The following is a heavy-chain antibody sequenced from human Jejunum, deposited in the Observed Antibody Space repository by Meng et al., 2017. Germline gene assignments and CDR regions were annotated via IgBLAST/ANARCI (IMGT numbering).Heavy chain of an antibody. CDR1: GFTFSDYH. V-gene: IGHV3-11*04. D-gene: IGHD6-19*01. J-gene: IGHJ3*02. Sequence: VQLGGWGGGLVKPGGSLTLSCGASGFTFSDYHIIWIRQPPGKGLEWVSYISTGAGIINYADSVKGRFDISRDNAKNSLYLQMNSLRVEDTAVYYCARMQRGWSDVVDIWGQGTMVTVAS. CDR2: ISTGAGII. CDR3: ARMQRGWSDVVDI.